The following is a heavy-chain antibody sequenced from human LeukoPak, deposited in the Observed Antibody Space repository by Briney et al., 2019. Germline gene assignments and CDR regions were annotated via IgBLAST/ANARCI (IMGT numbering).Heavy chain of an antibody. J-gene: IGHJ4*02. D-gene: IGHD6-6*01. CDR2: IKQDGSEK. Sequence: GGSLRLSCAASGFTFSSYWMSWARQAPGKGLEWVANIKQDGSEKYYVDSVKGRFTISRDNAKNSLYLQMNSLRAEDTAVYYCASEYSSSSWWGDYWGQGTLVTVSS. V-gene: IGHV3-7*01. CDR1: GFTFSSYW. CDR3: ASEYSSSSWWGDY.